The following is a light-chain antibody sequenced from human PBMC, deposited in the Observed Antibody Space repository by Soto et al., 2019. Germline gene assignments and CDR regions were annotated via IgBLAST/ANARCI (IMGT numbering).Light chain of an antibody. Sequence: QSALTQPASVSGSAGQSITISCSGTMRDVGAYNLVSWYQQHPGTAPKLIIYEVRNRPSGISSRFSGSRSGNTAYLNISGLQSEDEGDYYCSAYTARSTLVFGGGTKVTVL. CDR2: EVR. V-gene: IGLV2-14*01. CDR3: SAYTARSTLV. CDR1: MRDVGAYNL. J-gene: IGLJ3*02.